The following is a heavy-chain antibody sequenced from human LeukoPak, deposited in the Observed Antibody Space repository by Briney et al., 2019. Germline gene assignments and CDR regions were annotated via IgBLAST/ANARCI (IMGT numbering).Heavy chain of an antibody. Sequence: SETLSLTCAVYGGSFSGYYWSWIRQPPGKGLEWIGEINHSGSTNYNPSLKSRVTISVDTSKNKFSLKLSSVTTADTAVYYCARVPVWSGYPYWGQGTLVTVSS. J-gene: IGHJ4*02. CDR3: ARVPVWSGYPY. V-gene: IGHV4-34*01. CDR1: GGSFSGYY. D-gene: IGHD3-3*01. CDR2: INHSGST.